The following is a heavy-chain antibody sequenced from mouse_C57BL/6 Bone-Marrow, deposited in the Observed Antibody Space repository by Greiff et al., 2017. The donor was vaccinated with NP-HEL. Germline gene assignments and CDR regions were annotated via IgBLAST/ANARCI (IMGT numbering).Heavy chain of an antibody. CDR3: ARDYYGSSSYWYFDV. J-gene: IGHJ1*03. D-gene: IGHD1-1*01. V-gene: IGHV2-6*01. CDR2: IWGVGST. CDR1: GFSLTSYG. Sequence: QVQLQQSGPGLVAPSQSLSITCTVSGFSLTSYGVDWVRQSPGKGLEWLGVIWGVGSTNYNSALKSRLSISKDNSKSQVFLKMNSLQTDDTAMYYCARDYYGSSSYWYFDVWGTGTTVTVSS.